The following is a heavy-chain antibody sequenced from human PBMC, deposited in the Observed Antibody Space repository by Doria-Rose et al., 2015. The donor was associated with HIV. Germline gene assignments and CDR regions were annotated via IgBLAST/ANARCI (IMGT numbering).Heavy chain of an antibody. D-gene: IGHD6-13*01. CDR1: GVSLSSPGMG. CDR3: ARIKSSRWYHKYYFDF. CDR2: IFSDDER. V-gene: IGHV2-26*01. J-gene: IGHJ4*02. Sequence: QITLKESGPVLVKPTETLTLTCTVSGVSLSSPGMGVGWIRQPPGKALEWLANIFSDDERCYKTSLKSRLTISRGTSKSQVVLIMTDMDPVDTATYYCARIKSSRWYHKYYFDFWGQGTLVIVSA.